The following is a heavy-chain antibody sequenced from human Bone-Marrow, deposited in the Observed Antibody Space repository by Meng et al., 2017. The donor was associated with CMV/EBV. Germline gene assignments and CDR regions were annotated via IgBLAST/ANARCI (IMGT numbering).Heavy chain of an antibody. Sequence: GSLRLSCTVSGASVRSGGHYWSWIRQPPGKGLEWIGYLYNSGNTYYNPSLKSRVTISGDTSKNQFSLRLTSVTAADTAVYYCARGRRYCSSTNCYYYGMDVWGQGTTVTFSS. V-gene: IGHV4-61*08. CDR3: ARGRRYCSSTNCYYYGMDV. D-gene: IGHD2-2*01. J-gene: IGHJ6*02. CDR2: LYNSGNT. CDR1: GASVRSGGHY.